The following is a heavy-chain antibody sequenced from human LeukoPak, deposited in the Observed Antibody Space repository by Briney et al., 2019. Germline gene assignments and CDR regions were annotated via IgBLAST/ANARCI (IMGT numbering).Heavy chain of an antibody. Sequence: ASVKVSCKASGYTFTSYDINWVRQAPGQGLEWMGWISAYNGNTNYAQKLQGRVTMTTDTSTSTAYMELRSLRSDDTAVYYCPREVLAGTTFAWFDPWGQGTLVTVSS. CDR2: ISAYNGNT. J-gene: IGHJ5*02. CDR3: PREVLAGTTFAWFDP. V-gene: IGHV1-18*01. CDR1: GYTFTSYD. D-gene: IGHD1-7*01.